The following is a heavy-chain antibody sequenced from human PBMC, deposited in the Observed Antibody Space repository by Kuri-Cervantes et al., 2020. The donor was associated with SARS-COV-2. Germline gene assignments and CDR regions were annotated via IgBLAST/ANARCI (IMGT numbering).Heavy chain of an antibody. CDR2: INSDGSST. J-gene: IGHJ4*02. CDR1: GFTFSSYW. CDR3: AKVFGVGSNINYFDY. V-gene: IGHV3-74*01. Sequence: GESLKISCVASGFTFSSYWMHWVRQASGKGLVWVSRINSDGSSTSYADSVKGRFTISRDSSKNSLYLQMNSLRVEDTALYYCAKVFGVGSNINYFDYWGQGTVVTVSS. D-gene: IGHD3-10*02.